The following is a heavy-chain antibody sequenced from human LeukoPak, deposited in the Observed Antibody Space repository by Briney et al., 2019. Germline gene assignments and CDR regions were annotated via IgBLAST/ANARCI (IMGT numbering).Heavy chain of an antibody. CDR3: ARVKWFGELNFDY. CDR1: GSTFSSYG. CDR2: IWYDGSNK. V-gene: IGHV3-33*01. D-gene: IGHD3-10*01. Sequence: GGSLRLSCAASGSTFSSYGMYWVRQAPGKGLEWVAVIWYDGSNKYYADSVKGRFTISRDNSKNTLYLQMNSLRAEDTAVYYCARVKWFGELNFDYWGQGTLVTVSS. J-gene: IGHJ4*02.